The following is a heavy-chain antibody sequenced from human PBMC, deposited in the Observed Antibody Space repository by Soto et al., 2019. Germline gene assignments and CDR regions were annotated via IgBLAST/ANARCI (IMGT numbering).Heavy chain of an antibody. V-gene: IGHV1-2*04. J-gene: IGHJ3*02. CDR2: INPNSGGT. D-gene: IGHD6-6*01. CDR1: GYTFTGYY. CDR3: ASLNVSSRAFDI. Sequence: ASVKVSCKASGYTFTGYYMHWVRQAPGQGLEWMGWINPNSGGTNYAQKFQGWVTMTRDTSNSTAYMELSRLRSDDTAVYYCASLNVSSRAFDIWGQGTMVTVSS.